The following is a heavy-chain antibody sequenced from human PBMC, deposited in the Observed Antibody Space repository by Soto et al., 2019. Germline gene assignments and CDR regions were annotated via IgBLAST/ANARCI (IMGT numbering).Heavy chain of an antibody. CDR1: GYTFTSYY. D-gene: IGHD3-9*01. V-gene: IGHV1-46*03. J-gene: IGHJ6*02. Sequence: ASVKVSCKASGYTFTSYYMHWVRQAPGQGLEWMGIINPSGGSTSYAQKFQGRVTMTRDTSTSTVYMELSSLGSEDTAVYYCARDKTYYDILTGPGYYGMDVWGQGTTVTVSS. CDR3: ARDKTYYDILTGPGYYGMDV. CDR2: INPSGGST.